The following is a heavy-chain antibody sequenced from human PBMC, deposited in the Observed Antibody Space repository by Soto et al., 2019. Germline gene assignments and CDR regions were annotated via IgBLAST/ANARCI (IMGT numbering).Heavy chain of an antibody. D-gene: IGHD5-18*01. V-gene: IGHV3-30-3*01. CDR1: GFTFSSYA. J-gene: IGHJ6*02. Sequence: QVQLVESGGGVVQPGRSLRLSCAASGFTFSSYAMHWVRQAPGKGLEWVAVISYDGSNKYYADSVKGRFTISRDNSKNTLYRQRSSLRAEVTAVYYCARETSIQLFNYYYGMDVWCQGSTVTVSS. CDR3: ARETSIQLFNYYYGMDV. CDR2: ISYDGSNK.